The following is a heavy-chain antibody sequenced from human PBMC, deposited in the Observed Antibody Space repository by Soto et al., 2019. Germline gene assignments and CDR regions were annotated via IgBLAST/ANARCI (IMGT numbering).Heavy chain of an antibody. D-gene: IGHD2-2*01. Sequence: GASVKVSCKASGYTFTSYDINWVRQATGQGLEWMGWMNPNSGNTGYAQKFQGRVTMTRNTSISTAYMELSSLRSEDTAVYYCARTLLCCSSTSCYSHYGMDVWGQGTTVTVSS. J-gene: IGHJ6*02. CDR1: GYTFTSYD. V-gene: IGHV1-8*01. CDR2: MNPNSGNT. CDR3: ARTLLCCSSTSCYSHYGMDV.